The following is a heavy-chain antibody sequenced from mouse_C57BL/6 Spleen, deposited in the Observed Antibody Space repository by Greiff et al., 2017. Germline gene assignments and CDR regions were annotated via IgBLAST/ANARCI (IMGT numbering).Heavy chain of an antibody. V-gene: IGHV1-5*01. CDR2: IYPGNSDT. D-gene: IGHD1-1*01. Sequence: VQLQQSGTVLARPGASVKMSCTTSGYTFTSYWMHWVKQRPGQGLEWIGAIYPGNSDTSYNQKLQGKAQLTAVTSASTAYMELSSLTNEDSAVYNGTRGYYGSLYWYFDVGGTGTTVTVSS. CDR1: GYTFTSYW. CDR3: TRGYYGSLYWYFDV. J-gene: IGHJ1*03.